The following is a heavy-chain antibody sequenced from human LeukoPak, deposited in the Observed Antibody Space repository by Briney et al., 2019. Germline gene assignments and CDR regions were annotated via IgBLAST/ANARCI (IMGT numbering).Heavy chain of an antibody. J-gene: IGHJ6*02. CDR1: GGSITGYY. D-gene: IGHD3-3*01. CDR2: IYYSGST. Sequence: SETLSLTCTVSGGSITGYYWSWIRQPPGKGLEWIGYIYYSGSTNYNPSLKSRVTISVDTSKNQFSLKLSSVTAADTAVYYCARDPGPLASRITIFGVTYGMDVWGQGTTVTVSS. V-gene: IGHV4-59*01. CDR3: ARDPGPLASRITIFGVTYGMDV.